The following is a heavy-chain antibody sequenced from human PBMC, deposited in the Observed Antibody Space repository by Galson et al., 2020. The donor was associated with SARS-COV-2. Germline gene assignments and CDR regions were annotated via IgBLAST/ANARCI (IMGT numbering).Heavy chain of an antibody. CDR1: GFTFSRYG. J-gene: IGHJ6*03. CDR3: AKDFVRGIGYMDV. Sequence: GGSLILSCVASGFTFSRYGMSWVRQAPGQGLEWVATTSATTYYADSVRRRFIISRDDSNNILYLQMNGLSADDTAVYYCAKDFVRGIGYMDVWGPGTTVTVSS. V-gene: IGHV3-23*01. D-gene: IGHD3-10*02. CDR2: TSATT.